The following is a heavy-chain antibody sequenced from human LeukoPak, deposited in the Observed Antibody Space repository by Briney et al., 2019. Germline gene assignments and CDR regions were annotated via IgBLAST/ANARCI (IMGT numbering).Heavy chain of an antibody. J-gene: IGHJ4*02. CDR2: ISTRSSYI. CDR1: GFTFISYS. CDR3: ARKDDILTGHDY. D-gene: IGHD3-9*01. Sequence: GGALRLSCAVSGFTFISYSMNWVRQAPGKGLEWVSSISTRSSYIYYAYSVKGRFTIYRDNDKNLLYVQMNSLRAGDTHVYYCARKDDILTGHDYWGQGTLVIVSS. V-gene: IGHV3-21*01.